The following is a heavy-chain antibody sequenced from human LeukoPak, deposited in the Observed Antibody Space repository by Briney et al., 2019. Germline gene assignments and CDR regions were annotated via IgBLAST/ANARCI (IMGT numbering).Heavy chain of an antibody. CDR2: IYHSGST. CDR3: ARETYYDSSGYYDY. V-gene: IGHV4-4*02. J-gene: IGHJ4*02. CDR1: GGSISSSNW. Sequence: SETLSLTCAVSGGSISSSNWWSWVRQPPGKGLEWIGEIYHSGSTYYNPSLKSRVTISVDRSKNQFSLKLSSVTAADTAVYYCARETYYDSSGYYDYWGQGTLVTVSS. D-gene: IGHD3-22*01.